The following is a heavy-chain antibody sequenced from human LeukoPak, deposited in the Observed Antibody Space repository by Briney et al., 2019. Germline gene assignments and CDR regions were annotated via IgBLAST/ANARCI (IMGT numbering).Heavy chain of an antibody. D-gene: IGHD1-1*01. Sequence: ASVKVSCKVSGFTLTQLAIHWVRQAPGKGLEWMGGFDPEDGETIYAQKFQGRVTMTEDTSTDTAYMELSSLRSEDTAVYYCATTSGTYCLYWGQGTLVTVSS. CDR1: GFTLTQLA. CDR2: FDPEDGET. CDR3: ATTSGTYCLY. V-gene: IGHV1-24*01. J-gene: IGHJ4*02.